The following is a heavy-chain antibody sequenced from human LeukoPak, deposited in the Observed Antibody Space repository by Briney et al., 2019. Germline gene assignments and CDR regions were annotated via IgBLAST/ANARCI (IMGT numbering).Heavy chain of an antibody. J-gene: IGHJ4*02. CDR2: ISPNSGGT. D-gene: IGHD6-19*01. Sequence: ASVKVSCKASGYTFTGYYMHWVRQAPGQGLEWMGWISPNSGGTNYAQKFQGRVTMTRDTSISTAYMELSRLRSDDTAVYYCAREVGQWLVHIDYWGQGTLVTVSS. CDR3: AREVGQWLVHIDY. CDR1: GYTFTGYY. V-gene: IGHV1-2*02.